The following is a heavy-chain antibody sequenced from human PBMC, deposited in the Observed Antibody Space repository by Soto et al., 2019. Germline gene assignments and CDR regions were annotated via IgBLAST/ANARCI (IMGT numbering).Heavy chain of an antibody. CDR3: ARDVGQNNCYYPSYYFDY. Sequence: SETLSLTCTVSGGSISSYYWSWIRQPAGKGLEWIGRIYTSGSTNYNPSLKSRVTMSVDTSKNQFSLKLSSVTAADTAVYYCARDVGQNNCYYPSYYFDYWGQGTLVTVSS. D-gene: IGHD1-7*01. J-gene: IGHJ4*02. V-gene: IGHV4-4*07. CDR2: IYTSGST. CDR1: GGSISSYY.